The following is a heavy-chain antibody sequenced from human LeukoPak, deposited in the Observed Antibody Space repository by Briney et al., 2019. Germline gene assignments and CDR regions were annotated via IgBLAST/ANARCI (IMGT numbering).Heavy chain of an antibody. D-gene: IGHD3-22*01. CDR1: GYSFTSYW. Sequence: GESLKISCKGSGYSFTSYWIGWVRQLPGKGLEWMGIIYPGDSDTRYSPSFQGQVTISADKSISTAYLQWSSLKASDTAMYYCARQRPRDSNGYYAPNYYYYYMDVWGKGTTVTVSS. V-gene: IGHV5-51*01. J-gene: IGHJ6*03. CDR3: ARQRPRDSNGYYAPNYYYYYMDV. CDR2: IYPGDSDT.